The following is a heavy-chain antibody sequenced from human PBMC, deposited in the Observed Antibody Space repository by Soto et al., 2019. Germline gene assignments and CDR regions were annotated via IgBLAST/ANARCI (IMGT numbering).Heavy chain of an antibody. Sequence: PSETLSLTCTVSGGSISSGGYYWSWIRQHPGKGLEWIGYIYYSGSTYYNPSLKSRVTISVDTSKNQFSLKLSSVTAADTAVYYCARGGYCSSTSCYRASSPRPWWAFDPWGQGTLVTVSS. V-gene: IGHV4-31*03. D-gene: IGHD2-2*02. CDR2: IYYSGST. CDR1: GGSISSGGYY. CDR3: ARGGYCSSTSCYRASSPRPWWAFDP. J-gene: IGHJ5*02.